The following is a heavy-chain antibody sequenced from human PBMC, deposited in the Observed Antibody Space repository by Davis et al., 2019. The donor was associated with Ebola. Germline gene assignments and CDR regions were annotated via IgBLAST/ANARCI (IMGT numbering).Heavy chain of an antibody. V-gene: IGHV1-69*13. D-gene: IGHD1-26*01. CDR1: GGTFSSYA. CDR3: ARGSYSLRNGDY. CDR2: IFPIFGTA. Sequence: AASVKVSCKASGGTFSSYAISWVRQAPGQGLEWMGGIFPIFGTANYAQKFQDRVTITADESTSTAYMELRSLRSEDTAMYYCARGSYSLRNGDYWGQGTLVTVSS. J-gene: IGHJ4*02.